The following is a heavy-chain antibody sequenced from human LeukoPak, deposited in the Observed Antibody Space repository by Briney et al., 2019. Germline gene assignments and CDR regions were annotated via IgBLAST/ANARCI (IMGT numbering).Heavy chain of an antibody. D-gene: IGHD5-18*01. J-gene: IGHJ4*02. Sequence: GGSLRLSCAASGFTFSSYEMNWVRQAPGKGLEWVSYISSSGSTIYYADSVKGRFTISRDNAKNSLYLQMNSLRAEDTAVYYCARGGMRIQLWFFDYWGQGTLVTVSS. CDR3: ARGGMRIQLWFFDY. V-gene: IGHV3-48*03. CDR2: ISSSGSTI. CDR1: GFTFSSYE.